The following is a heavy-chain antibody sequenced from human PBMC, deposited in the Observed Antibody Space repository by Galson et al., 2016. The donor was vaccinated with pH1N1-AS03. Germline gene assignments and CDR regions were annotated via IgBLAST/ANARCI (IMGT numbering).Heavy chain of an antibody. Sequence: SLRLSCAASEFTFSSKWMHWVRQAPGKEPVWVSRINADGSITSYADSVKGRFTISRDNAKNTLYLQMNSLRAEDTAVYYCARGNGRNFDCWGQGTLVTVSS. CDR1: EFTFSSKW. V-gene: IGHV3-74*01. D-gene: IGHD2-8*01. J-gene: IGHJ4*02. CDR2: INADGSIT. CDR3: ARGNGRNFDC.